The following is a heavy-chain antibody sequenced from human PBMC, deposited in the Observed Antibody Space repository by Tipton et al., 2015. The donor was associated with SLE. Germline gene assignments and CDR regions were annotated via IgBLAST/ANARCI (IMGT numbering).Heavy chain of an antibody. D-gene: IGHD1-7*01. CDR1: GFTFSSYS. CDR2: ISSSSSYI. Sequence: SLRLSCAASGFTFSSYSMNWVRQAPGKGLEWVSSISSSSSYIYYADSVKGRFTISRDNAKNSLYLQMNSLRAEDTAVYYCAGYNWNYYAFDIWGQGTMVTVSS. CDR3: AGYNWNYYAFDI. V-gene: IGHV3-21*01. J-gene: IGHJ3*02.